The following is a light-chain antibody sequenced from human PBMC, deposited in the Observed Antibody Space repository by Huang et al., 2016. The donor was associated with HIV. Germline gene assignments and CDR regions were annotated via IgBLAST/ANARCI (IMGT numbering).Light chain of an antibody. CDR2: AAS. CDR3: QQSYSTLRYT. CDR1: QSISSY. J-gene: IGKJ2*01. V-gene: IGKV1-39*01. Sequence: DIQMTQSPSSLSASVGDRVTITCRASQSISSYLNWYQQKPGKAPKILIYAASSLQSGVPSRFCSSGSGTDFTLNISSLQPEDFATYYCQQSYSTLRYTFGQGTKLEIK.